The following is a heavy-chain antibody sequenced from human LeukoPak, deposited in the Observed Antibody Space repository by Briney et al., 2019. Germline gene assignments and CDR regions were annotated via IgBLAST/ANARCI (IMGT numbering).Heavy chain of an antibody. CDR1: GFTVSSNY. J-gene: IGHJ4*02. D-gene: IGHD1-26*01. V-gene: IGHV3-66*01. CDR3: ARDRGGSYFRYIDY. Sequence: GGSLRLSCAASGFTVSSNYMSWVRQAPGKGLEWVSVIYSGGSTYYADSVKGRFTISRDNSKNKLYLQMNSLRAEDTDVYYCARDRGGSYFRYIDYWGQGTLVTVSS. CDR2: IYSGGST.